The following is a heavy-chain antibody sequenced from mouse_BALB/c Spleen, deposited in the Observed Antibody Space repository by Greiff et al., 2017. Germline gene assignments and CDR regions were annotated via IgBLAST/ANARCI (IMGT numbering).Heavy chain of an antibody. J-gene: IGHJ4*01. Sequence: EVQLVESGGGLVQPGGSLKLSCAASGFTFSSYGMSWVRQTPDKRLELVATINSNGGSTYYPDSVKGRFTISRDNAKNTLYLQMSSLKSEDTAMYYCASHRYPIYDAMDYWGQGTSVTVSS. D-gene: IGHD2-14*01. CDR1: GFTFSSYG. CDR3: ASHRYPIYDAMDY. V-gene: IGHV5-6-3*01. CDR2: INSNGGST.